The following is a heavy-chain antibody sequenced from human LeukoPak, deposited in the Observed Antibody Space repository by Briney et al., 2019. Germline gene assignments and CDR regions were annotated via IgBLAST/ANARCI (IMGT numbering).Heavy chain of an antibody. D-gene: IGHD4-23*01. CDR2: IYHSGST. Sequence: SQTLSLTCTVSGGSISSGGYYWSWIRQPPGKGLEWIGYIYHSGSTYYNPSLKSRVTISVDRSKNQFSLKLSSVTAADTAVYYCARDHADNSPNHEEYYFDYWGQGTLVTVSS. CDR3: ARDHADNSPNHEEYYFDY. J-gene: IGHJ4*02. V-gene: IGHV4-30-2*01. CDR1: GGSISSGGYY.